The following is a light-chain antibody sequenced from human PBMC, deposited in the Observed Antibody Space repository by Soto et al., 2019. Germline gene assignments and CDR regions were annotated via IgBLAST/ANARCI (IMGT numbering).Light chain of an antibody. Sequence: QSVLTQPPSASGTPGQRVTISCSGSSSNIGSNTVNWYQLLPGTAPKLLIYSNSQRPSGVPDRFSGSKSGTSASLAISGLQSEDEADYYCAAWDDSLNGVVFGGGTKVTVL. CDR1: SSNIGSNT. CDR2: SNS. V-gene: IGLV1-44*01. CDR3: AAWDDSLNGVV. J-gene: IGLJ2*01.